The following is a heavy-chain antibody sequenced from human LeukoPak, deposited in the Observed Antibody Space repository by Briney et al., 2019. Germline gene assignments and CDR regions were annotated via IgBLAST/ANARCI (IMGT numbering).Heavy chain of an antibody. V-gene: IGHV1-46*04. J-gene: IGHJ4*02. D-gene: IGHD3-16*01. CDR3: ARAPANYGIDDY. Sequence: GASVKVSCKASGYTFTSYYMHWVRQAPGQGLEWVVIINPSVGSTSYAPKLQGTVTMTRDTSTNTVYTELSSLRSEDTAVYYCARAPANYGIDDYWGQGTLVTVSS. CDR1: GYTFTSYY. CDR2: INPSVGST.